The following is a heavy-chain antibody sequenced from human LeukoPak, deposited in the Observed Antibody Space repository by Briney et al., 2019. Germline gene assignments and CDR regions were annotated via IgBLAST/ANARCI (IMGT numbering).Heavy chain of an antibody. Sequence: GGSLRLSCAASGFTFSSYAMHWVRQAPGKGLEWLTDIWYDGSNKYYTDSVKGRFTISRDNSKNTLYLQMSSLRAEDTAVYYCARDSNSYGSGATIDYWGQGTLVTVSS. J-gene: IGHJ4*02. CDR3: ARDSNSYGSGATIDY. D-gene: IGHD3-10*01. CDR1: GFTFSSYA. CDR2: IWYDGSNK. V-gene: IGHV3-33*08.